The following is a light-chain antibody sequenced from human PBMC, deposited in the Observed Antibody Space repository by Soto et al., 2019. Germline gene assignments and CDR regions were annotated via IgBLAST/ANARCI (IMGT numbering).Light chain of an antibody. V-gene: IGKV1-33*01. CDR1: HDIDNY. J-gene: IGKJ2*01. CDR3: QQYDNLPYT. CDR2: VAS. Sequence: DIQMTQSPSSLSASVGDTVTITCQASHDIDNYLNWYQQKPGKAPKLLIYVASNLETGVPSRFSGSVSGTDFSLTSTSLQPEDIATYYCQQYDNLPYTFGPGTKVEIK.